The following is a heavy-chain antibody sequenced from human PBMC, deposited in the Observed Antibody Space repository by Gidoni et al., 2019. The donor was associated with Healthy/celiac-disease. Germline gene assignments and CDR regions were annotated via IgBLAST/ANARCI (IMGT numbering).Heavy chain of an antibody. CDR3: AHFRDYGSGSNPPDWFDP. CDR2: IYWDDDK. D-gene: IGHD3-10*01. V-gene: IGHV2-5*02. J-gene: IGHJ5*02. Sequence: QITLKESGPTLVKPTQTLTLTCTFSGFSLSTSGVGVGWIRQPPGKALKWLALIYWDDDKRYSPSLKSRLTITKDTSKNQVVLTMTNMDPVDTATYYCAHFRDYGSGSNPPDWFDPWGQGTLVTVSS. CDR1: GFSLSTSGVG.